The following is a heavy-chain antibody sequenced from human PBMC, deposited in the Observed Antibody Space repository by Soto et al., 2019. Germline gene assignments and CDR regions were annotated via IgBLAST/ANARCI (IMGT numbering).Heavy chain of an antibody. Sequence: EVQLLESGGNLVQPGGSLRLSCAASGFSFSTYALTWVRQAPGKGLEWVSGISASGATTYYADSVKGRFTISRDNSKNTVFLQMTSLRAEDTALYYSAKWTDTVVEAALAGGAFDIWGQGTMVTVSS. V-gene: IGHV3-23*01. CDR1: GFSFSTYA. J-gene: IGHJ3*02. CDR3: AKWTDTVVEAALAGGAFDI. D-gene: IGHD2-2*01. CDR2: ISASGATT.